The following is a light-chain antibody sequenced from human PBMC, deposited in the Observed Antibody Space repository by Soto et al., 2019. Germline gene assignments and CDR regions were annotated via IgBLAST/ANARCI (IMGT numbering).Light chain of an antibody. J-gene: IGLJ2*01. CDR2: EVS. CDR1: SSDISVYTY. Sequence: QSVLTQPASMSGSPGQSITISCTGTSSDISVYTYVSWYQQHPGKAPKLLIYEVSNRPSGVSNRFSGSKSGNAASLTISGLQAEDEADYYCASWDDRLGAVIFGGGTKLTVL. V-gene: IGLV2-14*01. CDR3: ASWDDRLGAVI.